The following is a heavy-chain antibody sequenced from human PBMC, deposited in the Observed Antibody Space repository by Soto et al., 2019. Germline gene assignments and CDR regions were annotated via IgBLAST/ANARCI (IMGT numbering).Heavy chain of an antibody. D-gene: IGHD2-2*01. J-gene: IGHJ4*02. Sequence: XVFLRLSCAASGFTFRNHGMHWVRQAPGKGLEWVAVIWYDGSNKYYADSVKGRFTISRDDSKNTLSLQMNSLRAEDTAIYYCARDRTSTYFDYWGQGTQVTVSS. V-gene: IGHV3-33*01. CDR3: ARDRTSTYFDY. CDR1: GFTFRNHG. CDR2: IWYDGSNK.